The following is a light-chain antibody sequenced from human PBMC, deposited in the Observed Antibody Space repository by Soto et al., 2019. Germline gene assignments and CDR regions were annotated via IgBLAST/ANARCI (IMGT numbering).Light chain of an antibody. CDR1: QSISSW. CDR2: DAS. Sequence: IQMTQSPSTLSASVGDRVTITCRASQSISSWLAWYQQKPGKAPKLLIYDASSLESGVPSRFSGGGSGTEFTLTISSLQPDDFATYYCQQYNSYPWTFGQGTKVDIK. V-gene: IGKV1-5*01. J-gene: IGKJ1*01. CDR3: QQYNSYPWT.